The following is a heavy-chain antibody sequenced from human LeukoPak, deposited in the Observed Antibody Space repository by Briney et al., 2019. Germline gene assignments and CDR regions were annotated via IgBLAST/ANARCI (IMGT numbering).Heavy chain of an antibody. V-gene: IGHV3-30*04. CDR2: ISNDGSIQ. CDR3: AKRGVVIRVILVGFHKEAYYFDS. Sequence: PGGSLRLSCAASGFTFSSYAAHWVRQAPGKGLDWVAVISNDGSIQYYADSVKGRFTISRDNPKNTLYLQMNSLRAEDTAVYFCAKRGVVIRVILVGFHKEAYYFDSWGQGALVTVS. J-gene: IGHJ4*02. D-gene: IGHD2-21*01. CDR1: GFTFSSYA.